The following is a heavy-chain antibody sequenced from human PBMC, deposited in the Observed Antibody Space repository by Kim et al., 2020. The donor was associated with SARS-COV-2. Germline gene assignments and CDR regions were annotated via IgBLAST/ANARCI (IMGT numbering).Heavy chain of an antibody. J-gene: IGHJ6*02. V-gene: IGHV4-4*07. CDR1: GGSISSYY. CDR3: ARDIVVVPASYRPPYYYYYGMDV. CDR2: IYTSGST. D-gene: IGHD2-2*01. Sequence: SETLSLTCTVSGGSISSYYWSWIRQPAGKGLEWIGRIYTSGSTNYNPSLKSRVTMSVDTSKNQFSLKLSSVTAADTAVYYCARDIVVVPASYRPPYYYYYGMDVWGQGTTVTVSS.